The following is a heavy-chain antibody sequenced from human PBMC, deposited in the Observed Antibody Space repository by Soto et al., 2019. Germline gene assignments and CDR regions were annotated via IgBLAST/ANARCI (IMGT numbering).Heavy chain of an antibody. V-gene: IGHV4-39*01. Sequence: SETLSLTCNVSGGSISSSSYYWGWIRQPPGKGLEWIGNIYYSGSTYYNPSLKSRVTISVDTSKNQFSLRLSSVTAADTAVYYCTRYRTYCSGGDCHGLFSFDYWGQGALVTVSS. CDR1: GGSISSSSYY. J-gene: IGHJ4*02. D-gene: IGHD2-21*02. CDR3: TRYRTYCSGGDCHGLFSFDY. CDR2: IYYSGST.